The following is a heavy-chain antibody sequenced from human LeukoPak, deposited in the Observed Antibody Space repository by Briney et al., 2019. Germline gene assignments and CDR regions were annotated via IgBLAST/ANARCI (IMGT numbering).Heavy chain of an antibody. CDR1: GFTFTAYY. D-gene: IGHD3-10*01. Sequence: ASVNVYCKASGFTFTAYYIHWVRQAPGQGLEWMGWMNPKSGDTNYAEKFQGGVTMTRDTSISTAYMELESVRYDDTAVYYCVRAGMVRGVINWFDTWGQGTLVTVSS. CDR3: VRAGMVRGVINWFDT. J-gene: IGHJ5*02. V-gene: IGHV1-2*02. CDR2: MNPKSGDT.